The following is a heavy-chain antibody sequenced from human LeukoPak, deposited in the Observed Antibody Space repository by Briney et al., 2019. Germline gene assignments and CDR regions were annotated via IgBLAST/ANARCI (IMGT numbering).Heavy chain of an antibody. D-gene: IGHD6-19*01. CDR1: GFTFDDYA. V-gene: IGHV3-9*01. J-gene: IGHJ4*02. Sequence: GGSLRLSCAASGFTFDDYAMHWVRHAPGKGLEWVSGISWNSGSIGYADSVKGRFTISRDNAKNSLYLQMNSLRAEDTALYYCAKDTYSSGWSGAFDYWGQGTLVTVSS. CDR2: ISWNSGSI. CDR3: AKDTYSSGWSGAFDY.